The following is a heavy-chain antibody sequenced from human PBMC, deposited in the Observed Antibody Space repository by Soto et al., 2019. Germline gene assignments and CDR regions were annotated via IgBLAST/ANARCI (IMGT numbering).Heavy chain of an antibody. J-gene: IGHJ4*02. D-gene: IGHD4-17*01. CDR1: GASIISTTKY. CDR3: ARQDHGDYEFFFDY. CDR2: ISSIGST. V-gene: IGHV4-39*01. Sequence: ETLSLTCTVSGASIISTTKYWGWIRQPPGRGLEWIGTISSIGSTYYNPSLEGRVTISVDTSKNQFSLKVTSVTAADTGLYYCARQDHGDYEFFFDYWGQGTLVTVSS.